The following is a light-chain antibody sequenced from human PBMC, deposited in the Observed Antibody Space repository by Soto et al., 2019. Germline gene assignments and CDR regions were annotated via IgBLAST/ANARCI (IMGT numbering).Light chain of an antibody. Sequence: DIQMTQSPSTLSASEGDRVTITCRASQSISSWLAWYQQKPGKAPKLLIYDASSLESGVPSRFSGSGSGTEFTLTISSLQPDDFATYYCQQYNSYWYTFGQGTKLEIK. CDR1: QSISSW. CDR3: QQYNSYWYT. V-gene: IGKV1-5*01. CDR2: DAS. J-gene: IGKJ2*01.